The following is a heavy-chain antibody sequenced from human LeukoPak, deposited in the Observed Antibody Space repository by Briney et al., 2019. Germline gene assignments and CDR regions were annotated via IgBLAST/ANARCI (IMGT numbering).Heavy chain of an antibody. J-gene: IGHJ4*02. CDR2: INHSGST. CDR1: GGSFSGYY. D-gene: IGHD2-21*02. CDR3: ASLPEGGDLRQIDY. V-gene: IGHV4-34*01. Sequence: SETLSLTCAVYGGSFSGYYWSWIRQPPGKGLEWIGEINHSGSTNYNPSLKSRVTISVDTSKNQFSLKLSSVTAADTAVYYCASLPEGGDLRQIDYWGQGTLVTVSS.